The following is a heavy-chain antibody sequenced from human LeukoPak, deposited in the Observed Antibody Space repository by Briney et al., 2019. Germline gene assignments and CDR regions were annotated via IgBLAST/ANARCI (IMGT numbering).Heavy chain of an antibody. J-gene: IGHJ4*02. Sequence: PGGSLRPSCAGSGCTFSSYWMHWVRQAPGKGLVWVSRINSDGSSTSYADSVKGRFTISRDNAKNTLYLQMNSLRAEDTAVYYCAREVFGGYCSGGSCYLPDYWGQGTLVTVSS. CDR2: INSDGSST. CDR3: AREVFGGYCSGGSCYLPDY. CDR1: GCTFSSYW. D-gene: IGHD2-15*01. V-gene: IGHV3-74*01.